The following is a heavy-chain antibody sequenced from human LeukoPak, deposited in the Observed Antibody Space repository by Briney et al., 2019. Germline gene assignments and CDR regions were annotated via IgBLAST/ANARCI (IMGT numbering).Heavy chain of an antibody. Sequence: GGSLRLSCAASGFLFSSFGMHWVSQAPGKGLEWVAFIHHDGVTKFYGDSVKGRFTISRDNSKNTLYVQMDSLRNDDTAVYYCAKEAVVAPDLDVWGQGTLVSVSS. V-gene: IGHV3-30*02. CDR2: IHHDGVTK. D-gene: IGHD5-12*01. J-gene: IGHJ4*01. CDR3: AKEAVVAPDLDV. CDR1: GFLFSSFG.